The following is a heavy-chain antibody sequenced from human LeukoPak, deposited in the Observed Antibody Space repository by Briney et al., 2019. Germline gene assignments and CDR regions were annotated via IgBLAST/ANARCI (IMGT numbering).Heavy chain of an antibody. CDR1: GFTFSSYG. CDR2: IWYDGSNK. CDR3: ARDRIVVIPTYRMDV. J-gene: IGHJ6*02. D-gene: IGHD2-2*01. V-gene: IGHV3-33*01. Sequence: GGSLRLSCAASGFTFSSYGMHWVRQAPGKGLEWVAVIWYDGSNKYYVDSVKGRLTISRDNSKNTLYLQMNSLRAEDTAVYYCARDRIVVIPTYRMDVWGQGTTVTVSS.